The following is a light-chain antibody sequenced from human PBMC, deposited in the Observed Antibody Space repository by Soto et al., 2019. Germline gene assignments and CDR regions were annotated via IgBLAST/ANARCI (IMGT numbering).Light chain of an antibody. Sequence: DIQMTQSPSTLSASVGDRVTITCRAGQSISSWLAWYQQKPGKAPKLLIYKASSLESGVPSRFSGSGSGTEYSLSISSLQPDDLASYYCQQDNSYSGTFGKGTKVEIK. V-gene: IGKV1-5*03. J-gene: IGKJ1*01. CDR3: QQDNSYSGT. CDR1: QSISSW. CDR2: KAS.